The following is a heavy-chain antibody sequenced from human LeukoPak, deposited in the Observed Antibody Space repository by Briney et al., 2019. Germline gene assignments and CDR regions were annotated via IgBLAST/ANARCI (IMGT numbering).Heavy chain of an antibody. CDR1: GYTFTSYY. V-gene: IGHV1-46*01. D-gene: IGHD2-15*01. J-gene: IGHJ5*02. Sequence: GASVKVSCKASGYTFTSYYMHWVRQAPGQGLEWMGIINPSGGSTSYAQKFQGRVTMTRDTSTSTVYMELSSLRSEDTAVYYCAREGGGYCSGGSCYLYNWFDPWGQGTLVTVSS. CDR2: INPSGGST. CDR3: AREGGGYCSGGSCYLYNWFDP.